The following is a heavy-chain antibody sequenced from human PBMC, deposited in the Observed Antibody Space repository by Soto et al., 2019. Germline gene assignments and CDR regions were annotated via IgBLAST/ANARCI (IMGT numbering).Heavy chain of an antibody. CDR2: ISAYNGNT. Sequence: QVQLVQSGAEVKKPGASVKVSCKASGYTFTSYGISGVRQAPGQGLEGMGWISAYNGNTNYAQKLQGRVTMTTATSTSTAYMELRSLRSDDTAVYYCARGWDDDPAAAEYFQHWVQGTLVTVSS. CDR1: GYTFTSYG. J-gene: IGHJ1*01. V-gene: IGHV1-18*01. CDR3: ARGWDDDPAAAEYFQH. D-gene: IGHD1-26*01.